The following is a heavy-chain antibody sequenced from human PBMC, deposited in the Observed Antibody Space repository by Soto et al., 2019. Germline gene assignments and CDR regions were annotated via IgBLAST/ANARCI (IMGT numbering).Heavy chain of an antibody. J-gene: IGHJ4*02. D-gene: IGHD2-8*01. CDR1: GDTFSSYA. V-gene: IGHV1-69*13. CDR2: IIPIFGTA. Sequence: SVKVSCKASGDTFSSYAISWVRQAPGQGLEWMGGIIPIFGTANYAQKFQGRVTITADESTSTAYMELSGLRSEDTAVYYCARGYCTNGVCYNFDYWGQGTLVTVSS. CDR3: ARGYCTNGVCYNFDY.